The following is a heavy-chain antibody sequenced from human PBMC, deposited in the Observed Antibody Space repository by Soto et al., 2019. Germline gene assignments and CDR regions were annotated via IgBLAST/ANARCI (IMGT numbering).Heavy chain of an antibody. V-gene: IGHV5-51*01. CDR1: GYSFTSYW. D-gene: IGHD7-27*01. CDR3: ARRPYGDFYAFDI. J-gene: IGHJ3*02. CDR2: IYPGDSDT. Sequence: GESLKISCKGYGYSFTSYWIGWVRQMPGKGLEWMGIIYPGDSDTRYSPSFQGQVTISADKTISTAYLQWSSLKASDTAMYYCARRPYGDFYAFDIWGQGTRVTVSS.